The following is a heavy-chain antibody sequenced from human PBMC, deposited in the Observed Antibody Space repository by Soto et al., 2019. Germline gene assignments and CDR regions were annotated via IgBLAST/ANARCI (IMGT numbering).Heavy chain of an antibody. V-gene: IGHV4-31*03. CDR2: IYYSGST. J-gene: IGHJ4*02. Sequence: PSETLSLTCTVSGGSISSGGYYWSWIRQHPGKGLEWIGYIYYSGSTYYNPSLKSRISINADTSKNQFSLQLNSVTPEDTAVYYCAQISMTEAPYWGQGTLVTVSS. CDR3: AQISMTEAPY. CDR1: GGSISSGGYY. D-gene: IGHD2-21*02.